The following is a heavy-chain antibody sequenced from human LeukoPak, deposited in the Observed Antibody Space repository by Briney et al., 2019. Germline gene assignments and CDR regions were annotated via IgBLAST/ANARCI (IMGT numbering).Heavy chain of an antibody. D-gene: IGHD6-6*01. CDR2: INHSGST. V-gene: IGHV4-34*01. CDR3: ARAKYSSSGFNLDY. CDR1: GGSFSGYY. Sequence: SETLSLTCAVYGGSFSGYYWSWIRQPPGKGLEWIGEINHSGSTNYNPSLKSRVTISVDTSKNQFSLKLSSVTAADTAVYYCARAKYSSSGFNLDYWGQGTLVTVSP. J-gene: IGHJ4*02.